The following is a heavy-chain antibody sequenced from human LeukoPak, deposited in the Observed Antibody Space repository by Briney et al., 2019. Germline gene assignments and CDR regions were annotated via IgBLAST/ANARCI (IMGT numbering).Heavy chain of an antibody. V-gene: IGHV4-59*01. Sequence: SETLSLTCTVSGGSISGYYWSWIRQPPGKGLEWIGFIGNSGNTIYNASLKSRVTISADTSKNQFSLSLTSVTAADTAVYYCARYYCTGGSCYVTNWLDPWGQGTLVVVSS. CDR2: IGNSGNT. J-gene: IGHJ5*02. CDR3: ARYYCTGGSCYVTNWLDP. CDR1: GGSISGYY. D-gene: IGHD3-10*01.